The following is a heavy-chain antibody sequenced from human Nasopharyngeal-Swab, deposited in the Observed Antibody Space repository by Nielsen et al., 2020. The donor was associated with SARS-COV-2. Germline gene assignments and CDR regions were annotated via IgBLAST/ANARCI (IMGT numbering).Heavy chain of an antibody. CDR3: ARGPVEQSYFDY. CDR2: IIPILGIA. J-gene: IGHJ4*02. Sequence: SVKVSCKASGYTFTSYGISWVRQAPGQGLEWMGGIIPILGIANYAQKFQGRVTITAGKSTSTAYMELSSLRSEDTAVYYCARGPVEQSYFDYWGQGTLVTVSS. D-gene: IGHD1-26*01. V-gene: IGHV1-69*10. CDR1: GYTFTSYG.